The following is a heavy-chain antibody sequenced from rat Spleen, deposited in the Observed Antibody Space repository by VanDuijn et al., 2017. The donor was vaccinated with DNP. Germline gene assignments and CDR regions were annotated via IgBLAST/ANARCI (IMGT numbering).Heavy chain of an antibody. V-gene: IGHV5-58*01. J-gene: IGHJ4*01. D-gene: IGHD1-12*02. Sequence: DSVKGRFTISRDNAENTVYLQMNSLENEDTARYYCARSRVCYDGSYYYVCAMDACGQGTSVTVSS. CDR3: ARSRVCYDGSYYYVCAMDA.